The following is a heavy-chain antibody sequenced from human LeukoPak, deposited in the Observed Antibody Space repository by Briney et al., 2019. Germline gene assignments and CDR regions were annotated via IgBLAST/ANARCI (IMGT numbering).Heavy chain of an antibody. V-gene: IGHV4-38-2*02. Sequence: PSETLSLTCTVSGYSISSGYYWGWIRQPPGKGLEWIGSIYHSGSTYYNPSLKSRVTISVDTSKNQFSLKLSSVTAADTAVYYCASLQDYYGSGSTTVWGQGTLVTVSP. CDR2: IYHSGST. J-gene: IGHJ4*02. CDR1: GYSISSGYY. D-gene: IGHD3-10*01. CDR3: ASLQDYYGSGSTTV.